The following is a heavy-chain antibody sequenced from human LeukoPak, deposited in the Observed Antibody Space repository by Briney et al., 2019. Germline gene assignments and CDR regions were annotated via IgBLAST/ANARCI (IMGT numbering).Heavy chain of an antibody. D-gene: IGHD6-13*01. J-gene: IGHJ5*02. V-gene: IGHV4-39*07. CDR2: IYYSGST. Sequence: SETLSLTCTVSGGSISSSSYYWGWMRQPPGKGLEWIGSIYYSGSTYYNPSLKSRVTISVDTSKNQFSLKLSSVTAADTAVYYCARVSGSSWYNWFDPWGQGTLVTVSS. CDR1: GGSISSSSYY. CDR3: ARVSGSSWYNWFDP.